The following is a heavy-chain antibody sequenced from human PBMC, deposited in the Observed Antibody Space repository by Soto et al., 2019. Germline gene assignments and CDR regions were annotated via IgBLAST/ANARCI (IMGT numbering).Heavy chain of an antibody. D-gene: IGHD3-9*01. V-gene: IGHV5-10-1*01. J-gene: IGHJ6*02. CDR3: ARHKAHYDILTGYLYYYYYGMDV. CDR2: IHPSDSHT. Sequence: PGESLKISCKGSGYSFPNYWISWVRQVPGKGLEWVGRIHPSDSHTNYSPSFQGHVIISADKSISTAYLQWSSLKASDTAMYYCARHKAHYDILTGYLYYYYYGMDVWGQGTTVTVSS. CDR1: GYSFPNYW.